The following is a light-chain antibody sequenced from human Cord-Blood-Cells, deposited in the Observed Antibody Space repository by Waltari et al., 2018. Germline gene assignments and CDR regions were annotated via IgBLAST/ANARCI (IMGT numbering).Light chain of an antibody. V-gene: IGKV1-39*01. CDR2: AAS. CDR3: QQSYSTLWT. CDR1: QSISSY. Sequence: DIQMTQSPSSLSASVGDRVTITCRASQSISSYLNWYQQKPGKAPKLLIYAASSLQSGGPSRFSGSGSGTAFTLTISSLQPEDFAAYYCQQSYSTLWTFGQGTKVEIK. J-gene: IGKJ1*01.